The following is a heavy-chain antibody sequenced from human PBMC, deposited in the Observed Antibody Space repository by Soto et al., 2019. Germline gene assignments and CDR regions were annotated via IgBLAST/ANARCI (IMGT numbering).Heavy chain of an antibody. CDR2: ISYDGSNK. CDR1: GFTFSSYG. Sequence: PGGSLRLSCAASGFTFSSYGMHWVRQAPGKGLEWVAVISYDGSNKYYADSVKGRFTISRDNSKNTLYLQMNSLRAEDTAVYYCAKLGGYYYDSSGYYLRPKDYYYGMDVWGQGTTVTAP. D-gene: IGHD3-22*01. J-gene: IGHJ6*02. CDR3: AKLGGYYYDSSGYYLRPKDYYYGMDV. V-gene: IGHV3-30*18.